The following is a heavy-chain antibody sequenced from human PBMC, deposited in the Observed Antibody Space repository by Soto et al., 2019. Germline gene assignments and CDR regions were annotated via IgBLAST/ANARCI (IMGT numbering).Heavy chain of an antibody. D-gene: IGHD6-19*01. V-gene: IGHV3-23*01. J-gene: IGHJ1*01. CDR2: VSKSGLDT. Sequence: PGGSLRLSCVASGVTFSSYAMSWVRQAPGKGLEWVSAVSKSGLDTNYADFVKGRFTISRDNSKNTLYLQMNSLRAEDTAVYYCAKGVPGIAVAGTGYFQHWGQGTLVTVSS. CDR1: GVTFSSYA. CDR3: AKGVPGIAVAGTGYFQH.